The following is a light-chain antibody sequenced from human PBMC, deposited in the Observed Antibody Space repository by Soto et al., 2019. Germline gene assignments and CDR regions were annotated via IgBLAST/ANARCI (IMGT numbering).Light chain of an antibody. V-gene: IGKV3-20*01. CDR3: QQYGSSPWT. Sequence: EIVLTQSPGTLSLSPGERATLSCRASQSVSSSYLACYQQKPGQAPRPLIYGASSRAIGIPDRFSVSGSGTDFTLTISRLEPEDFAVYYCQQYGSSPWTFGQGTKVEIK. CDR1: QSVSSSY. J-gene: IGKJ1*01. CDR2: GAS.